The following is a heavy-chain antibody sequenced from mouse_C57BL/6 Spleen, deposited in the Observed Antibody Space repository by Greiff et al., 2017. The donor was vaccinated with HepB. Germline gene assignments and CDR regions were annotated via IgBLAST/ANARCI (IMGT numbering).Heavy chain of an antibody. V-gene: IGHV1-72*01. D-gene: IGHD1-1*01. Sequence: VQLQQSGAELVKPGASVKLSCKASGYTFTSYWMHWVKQRPGRGLEWIGRIDPNSGGTKYNEKFKSKATLTVDKPSSPAYMQLSSLTSEDSAVYYCARCHYGSSYDAMDYWGQGTSVTVSS. CDR2: IDPNSGGT. J-gene: IGHJ4*01. CDR1: GYTFTSYW. CDR3: ARCHYGSSYDAMDY.